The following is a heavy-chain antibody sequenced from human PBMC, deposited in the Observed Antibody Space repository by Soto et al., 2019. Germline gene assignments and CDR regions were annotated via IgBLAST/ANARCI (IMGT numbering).Heavy chain of an antibody. V-gene: IGHV3-30-3*02. D-gene: IGHD2-15*01. Sequence: QVQLVESGGGVVQPGRSLRLSCGASGFTFSNYPMFWVRQAPGNSLECVAFISFDGSTEVYADSLKGRFTISRDNSKNMIYLQLDTLRADDTAVYYCAKDLGPLRLLNYYFYGLDVWGQGTTVTVSS. CDR3: AKDLGPLRLLNYYFYGLDV. CDR2: ISFDGSTE. CDR1: GFTFSNYP. J-gene: IGHJ6*02.